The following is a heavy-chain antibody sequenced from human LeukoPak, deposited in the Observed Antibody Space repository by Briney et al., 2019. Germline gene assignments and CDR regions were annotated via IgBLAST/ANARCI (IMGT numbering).Heavy chain of an antibody. CDR2: ITTNSAK. V-gene: IGHV3-48*02. CDR1: GFAVSSKY. CDR3: TRGRYQFLGPNDS. J-gene: IGHJ4*02. Sequence: GGSLRLSCAASGFAVSSKYMAWARQAPGKGLEWISYITTNSAKFYADSVRGRIAISRDNDKNSVYLQMNSLRDEDTAVYYCTRGRYQFLGPNDSWGQGSLVTVSS. D-gene: IGHD2/OR15-2a*01.